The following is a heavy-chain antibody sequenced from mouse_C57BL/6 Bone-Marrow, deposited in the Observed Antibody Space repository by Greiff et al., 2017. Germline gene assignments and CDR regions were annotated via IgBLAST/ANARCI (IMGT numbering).Heavy chain of an antibody. D-gene: IGHD1-1*01. CDR2: ISYDGSN. J-gene: IGHJ2*01. V-gene: IGHV3-6*01. CDR1: GYSITSGYY. CDR3: ARGSYYGSSYGY. Sequence: ESGPGLVKPSQSLSLTCSVTGYSITSGYYWNWIRQFPGNKLEWMGYISYDGSNNYNPSLKNRISITRDTSKNQFFLKLNSVTTEDTATYYCARGSYYGSSYGYWGQGTTRTVSS.